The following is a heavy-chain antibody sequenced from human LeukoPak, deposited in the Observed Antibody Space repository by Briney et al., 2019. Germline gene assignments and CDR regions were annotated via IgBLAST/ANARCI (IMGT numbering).Heavy chain of an antibody. Sequence: GGSLRLSCAASGLTLSNYWMRWVRQAPGKGLEWVANKNQHGSEKSYVDSVKGRFTISRDNAKNSLYLEMNSLRAEDMGVYYCARDSRGYHFWGQGTLLTVSS. CDR3: ARDSRGYHF. CDR2: KNQHGSEK. D-gene: IGHD3-22*01. CDR1: GLTLSNYW. V-gene: IGHV3-7*05. J-gene: IGHJ1*01.